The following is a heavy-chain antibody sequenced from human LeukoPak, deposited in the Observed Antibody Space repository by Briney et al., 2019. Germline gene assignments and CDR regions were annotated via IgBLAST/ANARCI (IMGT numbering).Heavy chain of an antibody. CDR3: AREDFCSSGNCFDR. J-gene: IGHJ5*02. CDR1: GYTFNTYG. D-gene: IGHD6-13*01. CDR2: ISTYNGNT. V-gene: IGHV1-18*01. Sequence: ASVTVSCKASGYTFNTYGITWLRQAPGQGLEWMAWISTYNGNTKYGQKFQGRVTMKTDTSTTTAYMELRSLRSDDTAVYCCAREDFCSSGNCFDRWGQGTLVTVSS.